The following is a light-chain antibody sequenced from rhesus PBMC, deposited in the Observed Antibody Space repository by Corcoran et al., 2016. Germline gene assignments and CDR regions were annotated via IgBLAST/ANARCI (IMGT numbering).Light chain of an antibody. CDR1: QGISSY. CDR3: LQHKSYPLT. Sequence: DIQMTQSPSSLSASVGDTVTITCRASQGISSYLNWFQQKPGKAPKLLIYAASSLESGVPSRFSGSGSGSEFTLTISSLQPEDFAVYYCLQHKSYPLTFGGGTKVGLK. CDR2: AAS. J-gene: IGKJ4*01. V-gene: IGKV1-28*02.